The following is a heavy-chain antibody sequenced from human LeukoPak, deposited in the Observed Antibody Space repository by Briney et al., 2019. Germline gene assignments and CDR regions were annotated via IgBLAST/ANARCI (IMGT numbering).Heavy chain of an antibody. J-gene: IGHJ4*02. CDR2: INHSGST. V-gene: IGHV4-34*01. D-gene: IGHD3-10*01. CDR1: GGSLSGYY. CDR3: ARPSAMVRGAYN. Sequence: SETLSLTCAVSGGSLSGYYWTWIRQPPGKGLEWIGEINHSGSTNYNPSLKSRVTISVDTSKNQFSLKLSSVTAADTAVYYCARPSAMVRGAYNWGQGTLVTVSS.